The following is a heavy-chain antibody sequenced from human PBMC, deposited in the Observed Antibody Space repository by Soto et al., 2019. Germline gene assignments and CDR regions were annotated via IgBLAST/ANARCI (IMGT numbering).Heavy chain of an antibody. CDR2: ISYDGGET. J-gene: IGHJ4*02. Sequence: QVQLVESGGGVVHPGRSLSLSCAGSGFMFSNYGMHWVRRAPGKGLEWVAFISYDGGETFYADPVKGRFTISRDNSERTLFLHMRSLKKEDTAVYYCAITNVADASFDYWGQGTLVTVSS. V-gene: IGHV3-30*03. CDR3: AITNVADASFDY. CDR1: GFMFSNYG. D-gene: IGHD2-8*01.